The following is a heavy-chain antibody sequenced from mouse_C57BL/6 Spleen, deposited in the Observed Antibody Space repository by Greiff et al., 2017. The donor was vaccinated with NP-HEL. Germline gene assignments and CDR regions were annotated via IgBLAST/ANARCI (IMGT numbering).Heavy chain of an antibody. CDR3: ARGGDYGAWFAY. CDR2: IDPSDSST. J-gene: IGHJ3*01. V-gene: IGHV1-69*01. CDR1: GYTFTSYW. Sequence: QVQLQQPGAELVMPGASVKLSCKASGYTFTSYWMHWVKQRPGQGLEWIGEIDPSDSSTNYNQKFKGKSTLTVDKSSSTAYMQLSSLTSEDSAVYYCARGGDYGAWFAYWGQGTLVTVSA. D-gene: IGHD2-4*01.